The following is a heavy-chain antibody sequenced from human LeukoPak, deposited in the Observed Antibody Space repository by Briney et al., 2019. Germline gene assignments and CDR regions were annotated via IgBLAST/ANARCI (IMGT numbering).Heavy chain of an antibody. Sequence: SETLSLTCIVSGSSITTDYYWGGGRPPPGKGLEWIGIIHDSGRAYYSPSLKRRVTIAKDTTKSHVSLKMSSVTAADTAVFYCAAYFSGYPRFGYWGQGTLVTVSS. CDR1: GSSITTDYY. V-gene: IGHV4-38-2*02. CDR2: IHDSGRA. J-gene: IGHJ4*02. D-gene: IGHD5-12*01. CDR3: AAYFSGYPRFGY.